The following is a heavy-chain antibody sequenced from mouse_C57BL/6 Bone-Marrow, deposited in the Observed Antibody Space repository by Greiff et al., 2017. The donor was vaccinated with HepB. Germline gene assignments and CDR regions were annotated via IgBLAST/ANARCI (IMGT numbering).Heavy chain of an antibody. CDR2: ISDGGSYT. D-gene: IGHD1-1*01. CDR1: GFTFSSYA. Sequence: EVQWVESGGGLVKPGGSLKLSCAASGFTFSSYAMSWVRQTPEKRLEWVATISDGGSYTYYPDNVKGRFTISRDNAKNNLYLQLSHLKSEDTAMYYCARFTTVVATLDFDVWGTGTTVTVSS. J-gene: IGHJ1*03. V-gene: IGHV5-4*01. CDR3: ARFTTVVATLDFDV.